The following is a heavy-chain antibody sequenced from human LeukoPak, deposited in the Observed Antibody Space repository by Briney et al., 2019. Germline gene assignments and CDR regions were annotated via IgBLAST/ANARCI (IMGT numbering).Heavy chain of an antibody. CDR1: GYTLTELS. CDR3: ATARITTTTAGSRLDY. Sequence: ASVKVSCKVSGYTLTELSMYWVRQAPGKGLEWMGGFDPEDGETIYAQKFQGRVTMTEDTSTDTAYMELSSLRSDDTAVYYCATARITTTTAGSRLDYWGQGTLVTVSS. D-gene: IGHD3-10*01. J-gene: IGHJ4*02. V-gene: IGHV1-24*01. CDR2: FDPEDGET.